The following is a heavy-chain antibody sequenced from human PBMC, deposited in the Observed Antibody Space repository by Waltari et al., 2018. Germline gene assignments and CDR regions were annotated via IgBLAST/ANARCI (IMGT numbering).Heavy chain of an antibody. V-gene: IGHV4-38-2*02. D-gene: IGHD3-10*01. Sequence: QVQLQESGPGLARPSETLSLTCVVSSYSIRSGYFWGWIRQPPGKGLEWIGSIPHSGKTYYNPSLQSRLSLSVDTSKNQFALKVTSVTAADTAIYYCVRDLGGSGNSWFDAWGQGTLVTVSS. CDR1: SYSIRSGYF. J-gene: IGHJ5*02. CDR3: VRDLGGSGNSWFDA. CDR2: IPHSGKT.